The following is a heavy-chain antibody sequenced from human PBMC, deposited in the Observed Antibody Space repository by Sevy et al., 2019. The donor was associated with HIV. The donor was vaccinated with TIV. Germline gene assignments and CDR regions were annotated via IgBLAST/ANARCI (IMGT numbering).Heavy chain of an antibody. CDR1: GFTFDDYA. J-gene: IGHJ3*02. Sequence: GGSLRLSCATSGFTFDDYAMHWVRQGPGKGLEWVSSISWNSDDIHYDDSVKGRFTISRDNAKNSLYLQMTSLRPEDTASYYCAKENHDFGAFDIWGQGTTVTVSS. V-gene: IGHV3-9*01. CDR2: ISWNSDDI. CDR3: AKENHDFGAFDI. D-gene: IGHD3-3*01.